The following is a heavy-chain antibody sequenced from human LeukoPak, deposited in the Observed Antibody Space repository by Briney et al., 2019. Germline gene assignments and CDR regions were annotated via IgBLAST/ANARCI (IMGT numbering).Heavy chain of an antibody. CDR1: GFTFSTYG. Sequence: GGSLRLSCAASGFTFSTYGMHWVRQAPGKGLEWVAGLSYDGSQKYYVDSVKGRFIISRDNSKNMLFLEMNSLGAEDTGVYFCAKAWFSLQLCDYWGQGILVTVSS. J-gene: IGHJ4*02. D-gene: IGHD5-18*01. CDR3: AKAWFSLQLCDY. V-gene: IGHV3-30*18. CDR2: LSYDGSQK.